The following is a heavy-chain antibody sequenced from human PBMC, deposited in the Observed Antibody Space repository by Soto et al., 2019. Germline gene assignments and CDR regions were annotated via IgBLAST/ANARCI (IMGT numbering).Heavy chain of an antibody. CDR1: GFTFSPHA. J-gene: IGHJ5*01. CDR2: ISRDGSYI. D-gene: IGHD3-3*01. CDR3: ARTRNGGVADSFDS. Sequence: PGGSLRLSCAASGFTFSPHAIHWVRLTPGRGLEWVLAISRDGSYIYYTDSVKGRFTVSRDNSKNTVFVQMNRLIPDDTALYFCARTRNGGVADSFDSWGQGTRVTVSS. V-gene: IGHV3-30*04.